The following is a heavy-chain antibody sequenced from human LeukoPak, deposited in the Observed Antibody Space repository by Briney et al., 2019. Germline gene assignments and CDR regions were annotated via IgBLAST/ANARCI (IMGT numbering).Heavy chain of an antibody. J-gene: IGHJ4*02. CDR1: GYTFTTYY. CDR2: INPTCGGT. Sequence: EASVKVSCKASGYTFTTYYMHLVRQAPGQGLEGMGIINPTCGGTTYAQKLPGRVTMTRDTSTSTVLMELSSLRSEDTAVYYCARGNPTHYGDYLYYFDFWGQGTLVTVSS. CDR3: ARGNPTHYGDYLYYFDF. V-gene: IGHV1-46*04. D-gene: IGHD4-17*01.